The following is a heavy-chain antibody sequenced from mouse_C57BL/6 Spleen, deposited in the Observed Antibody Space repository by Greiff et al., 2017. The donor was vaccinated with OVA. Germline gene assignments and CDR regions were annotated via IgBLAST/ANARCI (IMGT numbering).Heavy chain of an antibody. CDR1: GYAFTNYL. D-gene: IGHD3-2*01. Sequence: QVQLQQSGAELVRPGTSVKVSCKASGYAFTNYLIEWVKQRPGQGLEWIGVINPGSGGTNYNEKFKGKATLTADKSSSTAYMQLSSLTSEDSAVYFCARTLDRAMDYWGQGTSVTVSS. J-gene: IGHJ4*01. CDR3: ARTLDRAMDY. CDR2: INPGSGGT. V-gene: IGHV1-54*01.